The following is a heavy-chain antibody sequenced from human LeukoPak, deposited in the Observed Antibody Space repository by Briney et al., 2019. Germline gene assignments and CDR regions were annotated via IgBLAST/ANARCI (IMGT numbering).Heavy chain of an antibody. V-gene: IGHV3-7*01. J-gene: IGHJ4*02. CDR1: GFIFSSYW. CDR2: IKQDGSEK. D-gene: IGHD3-3*01. CDR3: ARCTYYDFWSGSGSYYFDY. Sequence: PGGSLRLSCAASGFIFSSYWMSWVRQAPGKGLEWVANIKQDGSEKYYVDSVKGRFTISRDNAKNSLYLQMNSLRAEDTAVYYCARCTYYDFWSGSGSYYFDYWGQGTLVTVSS.